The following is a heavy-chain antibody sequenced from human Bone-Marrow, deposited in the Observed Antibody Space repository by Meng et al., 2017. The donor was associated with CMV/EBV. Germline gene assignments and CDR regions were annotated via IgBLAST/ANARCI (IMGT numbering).Heavy chain of an antibody. J-gene: IGHJ6*02. CDR3: ARDGYYDIVAGLNYYYYYGMDV. CDR1: GFTFSSYG. Sequence: GGSLRLSCAASGFTFSSYGMHWVRQAPGKGLEWVAVISYDGSNKYYADSVKGRFTISRDNAKNSLYLQMNSLRAEDTAVYYCARDGYYDIVAGLNYYYYYGMDVWGQGTTVTVSS. V-gene: IGHV3-30-3*01. CDR2: ISYDGSNK. D-gene: IGHD3-9*01.